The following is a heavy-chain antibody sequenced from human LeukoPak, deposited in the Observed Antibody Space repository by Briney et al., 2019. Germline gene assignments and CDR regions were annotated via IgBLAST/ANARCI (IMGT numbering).Heavy chain of an antibody. Sequence: ASETLSLTCAVYGGSFTGYYWSWIRQPPGKGLEWIGEINHSGSTNYNPSLKSRVTISVDTSKNQFSLKLSSVTAADTAVYYCAGWIQLWFFDYWGQGTLVTVSS. J-gene: IGHJ4*02. CDR2: INHSGST. CDR3: AGWIQLWFFDY. V-gene: IGHV4-34*01. D-gene: IGHD5-18*01. CDR1: GGSFTGYY.